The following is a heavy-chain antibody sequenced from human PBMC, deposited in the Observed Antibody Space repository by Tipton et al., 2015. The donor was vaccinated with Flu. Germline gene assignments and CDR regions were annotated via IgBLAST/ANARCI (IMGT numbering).Heavy chain of an antibody. D-gene: IGHD6-19*01. CDR3: ARDGAGTPY. Sequence: TLSLTCTVSGGSISSYYWSWIRQPPGKGLEWIGYIYYSGSTNYNPSLKSRVTISVDTSKNQFSLKLSSVTAADTAVDYCARDGAGTPYWGQGTLVTVSS. V-gene: IGHV4-59*01. J-gene: IGHJ4*02. CDR2: IYYSGST. CDR1: GGSISSYY.